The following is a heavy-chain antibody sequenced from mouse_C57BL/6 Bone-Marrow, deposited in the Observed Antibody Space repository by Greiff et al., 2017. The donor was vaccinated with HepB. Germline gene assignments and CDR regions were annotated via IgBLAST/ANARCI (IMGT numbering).Heavy chain of an antibody. J-gene: IGHJ4*01. CDR3: TTGGYAMDY. V-gene: IGHV14-4*01. Sequence: EVQRVESGAELVRPGASVKLSCTASGFNIKDDYMHWVKQRPEQGLEWIGWIDPENGDTEYASKFQGKATITADTSSNTAYLQLSSLTSEDTAVYYCTTGGYAMDYWGQGTSVTVSS. CDR1: GFNIKDDY. CDR2: IDPENGDT.